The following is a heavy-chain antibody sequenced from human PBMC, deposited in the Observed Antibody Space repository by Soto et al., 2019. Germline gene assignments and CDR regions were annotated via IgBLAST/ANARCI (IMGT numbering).Heavy chain of an antibody. V-gene: IGHV3-7*01. CDR3: LGSNIDSY. J-gene: IGHJ4*02. CDR2: INQDGSEK. CDR1: GITFSPYW. Sequence: EVQLVQSGGGLVQPGGSLTVSCVASGITFSPYWMNWVRQAPGKGLEWVASINQDGSEKYFVDSVKGRFTISRDNAKKSLSLQMNSLRGEDTAVYNCLGSNIDSYWGQGAPVTVSS. D-gene: IGHD2-15*01.